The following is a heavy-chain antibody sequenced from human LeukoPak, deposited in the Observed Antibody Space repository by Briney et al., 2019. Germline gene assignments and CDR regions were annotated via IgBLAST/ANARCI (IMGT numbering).Heavy chain of an antibody. Sequence: TSETLSLTCDVYGGSLRAYYWSWIRQPPGKGLEWIGEINHIGSTNYNPSLKSRVSISEDTSKNQFSLKLSSVTAADTAVYYCATRKLGNDYWGQGTLVTVSS. J-gene: IGHJ4*02. D-gene: IGHD7-27*01. CDR1: GGSLRAYY. CDR2: INHIGST. CDR3: ATRKLGNDY. V-gene: IGHV4-34*01.